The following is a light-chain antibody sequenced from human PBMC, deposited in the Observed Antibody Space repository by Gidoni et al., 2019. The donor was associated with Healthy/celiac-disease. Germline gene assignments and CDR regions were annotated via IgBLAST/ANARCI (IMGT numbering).Light chain of an antibody. Sequence: IVLSQSLGTLSLSPGERATLSFRASQRVSSSYLAWYQQKPGQAPRLLIYGASSRATGIPDRFSGSGSGTDFTLTISRLEPEDFAVYYCQQYGSSPPIFTFGPGTKVDIK. V-gene: IGKV3-20*01. CDR3: QQYGSSPPIFT. CDR2: GAS. J-gene: IGKJ3*01. CDR1: QRVSSSY.